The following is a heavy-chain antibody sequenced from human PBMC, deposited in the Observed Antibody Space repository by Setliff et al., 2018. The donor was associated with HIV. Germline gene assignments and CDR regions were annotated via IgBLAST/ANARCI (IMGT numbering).Heavy chain of an antibody. CDR2: VDTSGGDT. J-gene: IGHJ4*02. V-gene: IGHV3-23*01. Sequence: PGGSLRLSCAASGFTFSGYAMNWVRQAPGKGLEWISSVDTSGGDTYFADSVKGRFTLSRDNSKHTLYLQMNSLRAEDTAVYYCAKKIPGNHPFDHLGQGSLVTVSS. CDR3: AKKIPGNHPFDH. D-gene: IGHD2-21*01. CDR1: GFTFSGYA.